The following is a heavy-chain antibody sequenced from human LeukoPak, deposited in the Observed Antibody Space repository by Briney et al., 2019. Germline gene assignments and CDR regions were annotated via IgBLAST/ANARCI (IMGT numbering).Heavy chain of an antibody. Sequence: GGSLRLSCAASGFTFSIYWMRWVRQAPGKGLVWVSRINTDGSRTSYADSVKGRFTISRDNAKNTLYLQMNSLRAEDTALYYCAKEGPPSSGWPFDYWGQGTLVTVSS. CDR2: INTDGSRT. J-gene: IGHJ4*02. CDR3: AKEGPPSSGWPFDY. D-gene: IGHD6-19*01. CDR1: GFTFSIYW. V-gene: IGHV3-74*01.